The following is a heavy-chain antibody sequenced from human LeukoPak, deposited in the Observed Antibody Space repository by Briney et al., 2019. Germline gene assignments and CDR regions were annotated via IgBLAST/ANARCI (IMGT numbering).Heavy chain of an antibody. CDR1: GFTFSSYA. CDR3: VNLGSGSYRGINDAFDI. CDR2: SSSNGGST. D-gene: IGHD3-10*01. J-gene: IGHJ3*02. Sequence: GGSLRLSCSASGFTFSSYAMHWVRQAPGKGLEYVSASSSNGGSTYYADSVKGRFTISRDNSKNTLYLQMSSLRAEDTAVYYCVNLGSGSYRGINDAFDIWGQGTMVTVSS. V-gene: IGHV3-64D*06.